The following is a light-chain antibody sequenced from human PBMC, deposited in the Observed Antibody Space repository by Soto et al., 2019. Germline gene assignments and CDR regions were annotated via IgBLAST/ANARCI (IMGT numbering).Light chain of an antibody. CDR2: EVT. CDR3: SSYADSNHYV. Sequence: QSVLTQPPSASGSPGQSVTISCTGTSSDVGGYNYVSWYQQHPGKAPKPIIYEVTKRPSGVPDRFSGSKSGNTAPLTVSGLQTEDEADYYCSSYADSNHYVFGSGTKVTV. V-gene: IGLV2-8*01. J-gene: IGLJ1*01. CDR1: SSDVGGYNY.